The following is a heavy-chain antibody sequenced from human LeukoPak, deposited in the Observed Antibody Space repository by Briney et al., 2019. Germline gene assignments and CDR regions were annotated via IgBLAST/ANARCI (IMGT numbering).Heavy chain of an antibody. CDR2: INPNSGGT. J-gene: IGHJ5*02. CDR1: GYTFTGYY. CDR3: ARDTVTTRCFDP. D-gene: IGHD4-17*01. Sequence: ASVKVSCKASGYTFTGYYMHWVRQAPGQGLEWMGWINPNSGGTNYAQKFQGRVTMTRDTSISTAYMELSRLRSDDTAVYYCARDTVTTRCFDPWGQGTLVTVSS. V-gene: IGHV1-2*02.